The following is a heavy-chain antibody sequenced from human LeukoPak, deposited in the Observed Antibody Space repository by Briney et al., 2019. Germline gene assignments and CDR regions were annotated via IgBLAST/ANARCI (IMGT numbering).Heavy chain of an antibody. D-gene: IGHD3-22*01. J-gene: IGHJ4*02. V-gene: IGHV3-23*01. CDR2: ISGSGGST. CDR1: GFTFSGYA. CDR3: AKANYYDSSGIPDY. Sequence: PGGSLRLSCEASGFTFSGYAMSWVRQAPGKGLEWVSAISGSGGSTYYADSVKGRFTISRDNSKNTLYLQMNSLRAEDTAVYYCAKANYYDSSGIPDYWGQGTLVTVSS.